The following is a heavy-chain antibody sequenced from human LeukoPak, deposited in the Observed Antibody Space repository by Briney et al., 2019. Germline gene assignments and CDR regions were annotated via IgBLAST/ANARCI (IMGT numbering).Heavy chain of an antibody. CDR2: LSSDGNSE. V-gene: IGHV3-30-3*01. CDR3: ARDYYDSSSYHYNGPFDY. CDR1: GFTFSTYA. Sequence: GGSLRLSCAASGFTFSTYAMHWVRQAPGKGLEWVAVLSSDGNSEYYADSVKGRFTISRDNSKNTLYLQVNSLRAEDTAVYCCARDYYDSSSYHYNGPFDYWGQGTLVTVSS. J-gene: IGHJ4*02. D-gene: IGHD3-22*01.